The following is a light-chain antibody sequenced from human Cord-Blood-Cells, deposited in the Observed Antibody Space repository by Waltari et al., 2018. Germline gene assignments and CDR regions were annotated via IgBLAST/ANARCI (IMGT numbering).Light chain of an antibody. CDR3: QQLNSYPLT. V-gene: IGKV1-9*01. Sequence: DIQLTQSPSFLSASVGDRVTITCRASQGISSYLAWYQQKPGKAPKLLIYAASTLQSGVPSRFSGSGSGTEFTRTISSLQPEDFVTYYCQQLNSYPLTFGGGTKVEIK. J-gene: IGKJ4*01. CDR1: QGISSY. CDR2: AAS.